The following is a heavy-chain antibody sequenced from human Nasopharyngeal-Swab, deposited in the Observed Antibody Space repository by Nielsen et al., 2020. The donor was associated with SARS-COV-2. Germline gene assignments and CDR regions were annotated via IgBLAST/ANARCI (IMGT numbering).Heavy chain of an antibody. CDR3: ATDGPLRAYYMDV. J-gene: IGHJ6*03. CDR2: ISAYSVKT. V-gene: IGHV1-18*04. Sequence: ASVKVSCKASNYTFIDYGISWVRQAPGQGLEWMGWISAYSVKTDYAQKFQDRVTMTTDTSTSTAYMELRTLRSDDTAVYYCATDGPLRAYYMDVWGKGTTVSVSS. CDR1: NYTFIDYG.